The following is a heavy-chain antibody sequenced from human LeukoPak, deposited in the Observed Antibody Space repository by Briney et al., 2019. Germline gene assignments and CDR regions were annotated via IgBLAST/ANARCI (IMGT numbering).Heavy chain of an antibody. CDR2: ISYDGSNK. CDR3: AKEGPWGAGFDY. V-gene: IGHV3-30*18. CDR1: GFTFSTYG. D-gene: IGHD1-26*01. J-gene: IGHJ4*02. Sequence: SGRSLRLSCAASGFTFSTYGMHRVRQAPGKGLEWVAVISYDGSNKYYADSVKGRFTISRDNSRNTLYLQMNSLRAEDTAVYYCAKEGPWGAGFDYWGQGAPVTVSS.